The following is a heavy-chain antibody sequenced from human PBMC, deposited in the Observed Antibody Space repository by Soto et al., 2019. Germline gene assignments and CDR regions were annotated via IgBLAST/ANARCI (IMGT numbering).Heavy chain of an antibody. CDR1: GFTFSTYT. Sequence: PEGALRRSCAASGFTFSTYTMSWVRQAPGNGLEWVSTISDSGGTTYYAASVKGRFTISRDNSKNTLYLLMNSLSAEDTALYYCSKLPGSGPYYNLPDYWGPGTLVKVSS. V-gene: IGHV3-23*01. CDR2: ISDSGGTT. J-gene: IGHJ4*02. CDR3: SKLPGSGPYYNLPDY. D-gene: IGHD3-10*01.